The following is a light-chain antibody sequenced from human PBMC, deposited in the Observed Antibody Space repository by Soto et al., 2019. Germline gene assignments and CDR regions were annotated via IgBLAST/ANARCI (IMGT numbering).Light chain of an antibody. Sequence: DLQMTQSPSSVSASVGSTVTITCRASQGITVWLAWYQQRPGKAPKLLIYGATGLQSGVPSRFRGGGSVADFTLTITNLQPEDFATYYCQQAHTFPFTFGPGTKVDV. CDR2: GAT. CDR3: QQAHTFPFT. V-gene: IGKV1D-12*01. CDR1: QGITVW. J-gene: IGKJ3*01.